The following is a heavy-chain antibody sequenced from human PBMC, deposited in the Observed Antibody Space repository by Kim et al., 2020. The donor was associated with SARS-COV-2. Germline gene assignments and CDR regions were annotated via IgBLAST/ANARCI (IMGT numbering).Heavy chain of an antibody. CDR1: GFAFRDYA. J-gene: IGHJ4*02. V-gene: IGHV3-21*01. CDR2: ISSSGTSI. D-gene: IGHD3-10*01. CDR3: ARDLSGYYGSGTYQFYFDS. Sequence: GGSLRLSCVVSGFAFRDYAMSWVRQAPGRGLEWVSSISSSGTSIFHAASLKGRFSISRDNAKNALYLQINSLRADDTALYYCARDLSGYYGSGTYQFYFDSWGQGTLVTVSS.